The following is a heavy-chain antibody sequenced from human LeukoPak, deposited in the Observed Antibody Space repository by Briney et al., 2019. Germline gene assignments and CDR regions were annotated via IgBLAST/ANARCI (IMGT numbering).Heavy chain of an antibody. J-gene: IGHJ4*02. CDR1: SGSISSGDFY. Sequence: PSETLSLTCTISSGSISSGDFYWTWIRQPPGKGLEWIGYINYSGNTYYNPSLRSQVTLSVDTSKNHFSLKPASVTAADTAVYYCARGAGPTYGLQRYFDYWGQGTPVTVSS. D-gene: IGHD3-10*01. CDR3: ARGAGPTYGLQRYFDY. V-gene: IGHV4-30-4*01. CDR2: INYSGNT.